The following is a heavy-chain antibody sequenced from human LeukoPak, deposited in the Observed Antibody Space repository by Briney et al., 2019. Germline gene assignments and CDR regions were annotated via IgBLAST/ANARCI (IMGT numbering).Heavy chain of an antibody. CDR1: GYSFTSYW. J-gene: IGHJ4*02. D-gene: IGHD1-26*01. Sequence: HGESLKISCKGSGYSFTSYWIGWVRQMPGKGLEWMGIIYPGDSDTRYSPSFQGQVTISADKSLSTAYLQWSSLEASDTAMYYCARGSGSYHTAYMNWGQGSPVTVSS. V-gene: IGHV5-51*01. CDR3: ARGSGSYHTAYMN. CDR2: IYPGDSDT.